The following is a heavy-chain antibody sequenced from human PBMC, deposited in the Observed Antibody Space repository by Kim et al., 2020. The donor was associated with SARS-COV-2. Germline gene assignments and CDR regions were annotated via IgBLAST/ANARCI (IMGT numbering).Heavy chain of an antibody. CDR3: ARQLGRGWWAFDS. D-gene: IGHD6-19*01. V-gene: IGHV4-39*01. Sequence: YHPSLKSRVAISVATSRNQFSLEMSSGTAADTTIYYCARQLGRGWWAFDSWGQGTLVTVFS. J-gene: IGHJ4*02.